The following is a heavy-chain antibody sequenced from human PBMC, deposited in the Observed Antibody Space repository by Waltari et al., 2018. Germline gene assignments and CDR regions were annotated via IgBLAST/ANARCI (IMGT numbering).Heavy chain of an antibody. CDR1: GYTFTSYD. Sequence: QVQLVQSGAEVKKPGASVKVSCKASGYTFTSYDINWVRQATGQGLEWMGWLNPNRGNTGYAQKFQGRVTMTRNTSISTAYMELSSLRSEDTAVYYCARRGVVVPAARGYYYYYMDVWGKGTTVTVSS. CDR3: ARRGVVVPAARGYYYYYMDV. V-gene: IGHV1-8*01. D-gene: IGHD2-2*01. J-gene: IGHJ6*03. CDR2: LNPNRGNT.